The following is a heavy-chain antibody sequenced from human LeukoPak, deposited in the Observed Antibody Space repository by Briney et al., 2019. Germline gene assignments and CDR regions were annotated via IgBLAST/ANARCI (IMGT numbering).Heavy chain of an antibody. CDR1: GDSMTAGDYY. CDR3: AREVRFCTGDTCYRWFDP. D-gene: IGHD2-15*01. J-gene: IGHJ5*02. Sequence: SETLSLTCTVSGDSMTAGDYYWGWVRQPPGTGLQWIATSYQGASLKSRVTISVDTSKNQFSLKLSSVTAADTAVYYCAREVRFCTGDTCYRWFDPWGQGTLVTVSS. CDR2: S. V-gene: IGHV4-61*08.